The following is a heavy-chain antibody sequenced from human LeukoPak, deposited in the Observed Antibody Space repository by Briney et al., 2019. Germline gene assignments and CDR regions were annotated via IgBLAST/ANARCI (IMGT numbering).Heavy chain of an antibody. Sequence: GGSLRLSCAASGFTFTNYWMHWVRQVPGKGLVWVSHINHDGSSTNYADSVKGRFTFSRDNAKNTLYLQMNSLTAEDTAVYYCARDLGYNSASWGQGTLVTVSS. CDR1: GFTFTNYW. D-gene: IGHD5-18*01. CDR3: ARDLGYNSAS. CDR2: INHDGSST. V-gene: IGHV3-74*01. J-gene: IGHJ5*02.